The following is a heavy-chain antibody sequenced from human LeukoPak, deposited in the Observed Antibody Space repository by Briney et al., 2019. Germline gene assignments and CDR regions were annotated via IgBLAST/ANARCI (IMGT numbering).Heavy chain of an antibody. Sequence: NPSETLSLTCTVSGGSIKNYNWSWVRQPPGEGLEWIGYIYYSGSTNYNPSLKSRVTISIDTSKNQFSLKLTSVTAADTAVYYCARDDYNWFDPWGQGTLVTVSS. CDR1: GGSIKNYN. J-gene: IGHJ5*02. CDR2: IYYSGST. V-gene: IGHV4-59*01. CDR3: ARDDYNWFDP.